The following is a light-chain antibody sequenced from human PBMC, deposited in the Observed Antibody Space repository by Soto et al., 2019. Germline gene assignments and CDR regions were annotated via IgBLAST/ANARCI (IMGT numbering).Light chain of an antibody. J-gene: IGKJ1*01. CDR1: QSVGGN. CDR2: GAS. V-gene: IGKV3-15*01. Sequence: DTVMTQSPVTLSVSPGERATLSCRASQSVGGNLAGYQQKPGQAPRLLIYGASKRATGVPDRFSGSGSGAVFTRTISSLQSDDVALYDCQQYSNWPPWTFGQGTKVEVK. CDR3: QQYSNWPPWT.